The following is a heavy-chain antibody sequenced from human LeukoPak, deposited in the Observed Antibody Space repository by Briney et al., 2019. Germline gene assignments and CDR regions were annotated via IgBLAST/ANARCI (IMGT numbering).Heavy chain of an antibody. CDR3: ARGAFYDGNNFDY. Sequence: SETLSLTCTVSGGSISSGGYYWSWIRQPPGRGLEWIVYIYYSGSTYYNPSLKSRVTISVDTSKNQFSLKLSSVTAADTAVYYCARGAFYDGNNFDYWGQGTLVTVSS. D-gene: IGHD4-23*01. CDR2: IYYSGST. CDR1: GGSISSGGYY. J-gene: IGHJ4*02. V-gene: IGHV4-31*03.